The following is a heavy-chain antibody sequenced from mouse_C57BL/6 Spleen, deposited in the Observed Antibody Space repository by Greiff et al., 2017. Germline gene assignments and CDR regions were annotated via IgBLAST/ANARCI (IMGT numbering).Heavy chain of an antibody. J-gene: IGHJ4*01. CDR1: GYTFTSYW. CDR2: IHPNSGRT. CDR3: AEGGRYEGGYYAKDC. D-gene: IGHD2-12*01. Sequence: VQLQQPGAELVKPGASVKLSCKASGYTFTSYWMPWVKQRPGQGLEWIGMIHPNSGRTNYNEKFKSKTTLTVDKSSSTAYMQRSSLTSEDSAVYYGAEGGRYEGGYYAKDCWGQRTSVTVST. V-gene: IGHV1-64*01.